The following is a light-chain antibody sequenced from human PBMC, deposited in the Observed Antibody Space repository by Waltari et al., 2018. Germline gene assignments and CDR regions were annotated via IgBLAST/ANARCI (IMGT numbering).Light chain of an antibody. V-gene: IGLV1-44*01. CDR1: SSHIGSNA. CDR2: SHD. CDR3: ASWDDSLNGYV. J-gene: IGLJ1*01. Sequence: QSVLTQPPSASGTPGQRVTISCSGSSSHIGSNALNWYPHLPGTAPKLLIYSHDQRPSGVPDRFSGSKSGTSASLAITGLQSEDEAHYYCASWDDSLNGYVFGTGTKVTVL.